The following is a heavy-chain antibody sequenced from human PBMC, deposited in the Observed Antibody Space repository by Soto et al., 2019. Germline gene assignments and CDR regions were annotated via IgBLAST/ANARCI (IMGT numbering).Heavy chain of an antibody. D-gene: IGHD3-10*01. CDR2: ISYDGSNK. CDR1: GFTFSSYA. CDR3: ARDYGSGITTNNYYYGMDV. J-gene: IGHJ6*02. Sequence: QVQLVESGGGVVQPGRSLRLSCAASGFTFSSYAMHWVRQAPGKGLEWVAVISYDGSNKYYADSVKGRFTISRDNSKNTLYLQMNSLRAEDTAVYYCARDYGSGITTNNYYYGMDVWGQGTTVTVSS. V-gene: IGHV3-30-3*01.